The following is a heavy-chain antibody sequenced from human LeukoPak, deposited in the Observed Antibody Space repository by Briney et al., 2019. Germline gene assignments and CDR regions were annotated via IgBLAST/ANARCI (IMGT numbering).Heavy chain of an antibody. D-gene: IGHD6-19*01. Sequence: PGGSLRLSCAASGFTFAGHAMSWVRQAPGKGLDWVSTISGSGAGTYYADSVKGRFTISRDNSKNTLYLQMNSLTAEDTAVYYCAKHGGSSGWWAYFDYWGQGTLVTVSS. CDR2: ISGSGAGT. V-gene: IGHV3-23*01. CDR3: AKHGGSSGWWAYFDY. J-gene: IGHJ4*02. CDR1: GFTFAGHA.